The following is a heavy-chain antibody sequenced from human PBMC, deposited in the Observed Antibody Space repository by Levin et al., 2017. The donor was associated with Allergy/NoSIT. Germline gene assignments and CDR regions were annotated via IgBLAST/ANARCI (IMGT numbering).Heavy chain of an antibody. J-gene: IGHJ4*02. V-gene: IGHV3-13*01. CDR2: AGTMGDT. Sequence: PGGSLRLSCVASGFTFRDHDIHWVRQAPGKGLEWVSGAGTMGDTYYADSVRGRFTISRENDNNSVYLQMNRLRDDDTAVYFCARGRTYMSRGYGDYWGPGILVVVSS. D-gene: IGHD3-16*01. CDR3: ARGRTYMSRGYGDY. CDR1: GFTFRDHD.